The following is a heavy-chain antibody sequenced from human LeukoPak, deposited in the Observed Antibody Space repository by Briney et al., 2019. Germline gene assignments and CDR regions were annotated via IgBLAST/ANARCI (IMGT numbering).Heavy chain of an antibody. Sequence: RGSLRLSCAASGFTFSGYAMSWVRQAPGKGLEWVSGVSGSGGSTYYADSVKGRFTISRDNSKNTLYLQMNSLRAEVTAVYYCAKDLDIVATITGNWGQGTLVTVSS. CDR1: GFTFSGYA. D-gene: IGHD5-12*01. J-gene: IGHJ4*02. CDR3: AKDLDIVATITGN. CDR2: VSGSGGST. V-gene: IGHV3-23*01.